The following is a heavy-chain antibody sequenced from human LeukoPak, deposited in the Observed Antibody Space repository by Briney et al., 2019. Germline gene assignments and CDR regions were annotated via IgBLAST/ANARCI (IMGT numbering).Heavy chain of an antibody. CDR1: GYTFTGYY. D-gene: IGHD3-22*01. CDR3: AREYYYDSSGYPFDY. Sequence: GASVKVSCKASGYTFTGYYMHWVRQAPGQGLEWMGRINPNSGGTNYAQKFQGRVTMTRDTSISTAYMGLGRLRSDDTAVYYCAREYYYDSSGYPFDYWGQGTLVTVSS. V-gene: IGHV1-2*06. CDR2: INPNSGGT. J-gene: IGHJ4*02.